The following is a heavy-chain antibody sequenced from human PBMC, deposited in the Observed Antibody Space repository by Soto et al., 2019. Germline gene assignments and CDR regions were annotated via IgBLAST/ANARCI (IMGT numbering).Heavy chain of an antibody. J-gene: IGHJ4*02. V-gene: IGHV3-9*01. Sequence: EVQLVESGGGLVQPGRSLRLSCAASGFTFDDYAMHWVRQAPGKGLEWVSGISWNSGSIGYADSVKGRFTISRDNAKNSLYLQMNSLRAGDTALYYCAREYGDYYFDYWGQGTLVTVSS. CDR1: GFTFDDYA. CDR3: AREYGDYYFDY. D-gene: IGHD4-17*01. CDR2: ISWNSGSI.